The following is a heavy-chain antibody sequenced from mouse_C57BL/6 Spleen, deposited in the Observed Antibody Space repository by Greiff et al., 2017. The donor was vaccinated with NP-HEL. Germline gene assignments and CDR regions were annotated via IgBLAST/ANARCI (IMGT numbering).Heavy chain of an antibody. CDR3: ARGFTTVVARGYFDV. D-gene: IGHD1-1*01. J-gene: IGHJ1*03. CDR1: GYTFTSYW. CDR2: IDPSDSYT. Sequence: VQLQQPGAELVMPGASVKLSCKASGYTFTSYWMHWVKQRPGQGLEWIGEIDPSDSYTNYNQKFKGKSTLTVDKSSSTAYMQLSSLTSEDSAVYYCARGFTTVVARGYFDVWGTGTTVTVSS. V-gene: IGHV1-69*01.